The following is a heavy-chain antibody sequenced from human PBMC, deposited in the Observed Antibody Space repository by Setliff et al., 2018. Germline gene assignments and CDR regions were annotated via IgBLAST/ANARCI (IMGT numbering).Heavy chain of an antibody. J-gene: IGHJ4*02. Sequence: ETLSLTCAVSGYSISSGYYWGWIRQPPGKGLEWVANIKQDGSEKYYVDSVKGRFTISGDNAKNSLYLQMNSLRAEDTAVYYCARDGGEYWGQGTLVTVSS. CDR3: ARDGGEY. D-gene: IGHD3-16*01. CDR1: GYSISSGYY. CDR2: IKQDGSEK. V-gene: IGHV3-7*01.